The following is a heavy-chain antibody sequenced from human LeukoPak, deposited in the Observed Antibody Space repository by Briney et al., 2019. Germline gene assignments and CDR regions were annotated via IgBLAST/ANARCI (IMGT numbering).Heavy chain of an antibody. J-gene: IGHJ4*02. D-gene: IGHD2/OR15-2a*01. CDR3: ARYLPTTFKSFDY. CDR1: GGSISSSSYY. V-gene: IGHV4-39*01. Sequence: SETLSLTCTVSGGSISSSSYYWGWIRQPPGKGLEWIGSIYYSGSTYYNPSLKSRVTISVDTSKNQFSLKLNSVTAADTAVYYCARYLPTTFKSFDYWGQGTLVTVSS. CDR2: IYYSGST.